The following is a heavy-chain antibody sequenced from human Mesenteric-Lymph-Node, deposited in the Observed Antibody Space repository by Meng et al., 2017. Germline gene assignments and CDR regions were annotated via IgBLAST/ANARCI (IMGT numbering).Heavy chain of an antibody. J-gene: IGHJ4*02. CDR3: ARRRGGSGRDC. CDR1: GGSISSSNYY. D-gene: IGHD3-10*01. CDR2: IYHSGST. Sequence: QRRLQESGPGVGKPSATLSLTCTVSGGSISSSNYYWDWIRQPPGKGLEWIGAIYHSGSTSYNPSLQSRVTMFVDTSKNQFSLMLTSVTATDTAVYYCARRRGGSGRDCWGQGTLVTVSS. V-gene: IGHV4-39*01.